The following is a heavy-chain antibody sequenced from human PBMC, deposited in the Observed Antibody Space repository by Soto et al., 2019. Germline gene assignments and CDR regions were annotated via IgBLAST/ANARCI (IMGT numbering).Heavy chain of an antibody. Sequence: SETLSLTCTFSVGSVSNSNYYWGWIRQSPGKGLEWIGSVYYRGRSYSKSSVKSRITISVDTSKNQFSLNLNSVTASDTAVYFCVSQRTSVLSQAYFDYWGPGALVTVSS. V-gene: IGHV4-39*01. CDR3: VSQRTSVLSQAYFDY. CDR1: VGSVSNSNYY. J-gene: IGHJ4*02. CDR2: VYYRGRS. D-gene: IGHD2-8*01.